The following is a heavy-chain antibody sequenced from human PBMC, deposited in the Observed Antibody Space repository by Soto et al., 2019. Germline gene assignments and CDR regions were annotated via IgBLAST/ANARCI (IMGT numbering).Heavy chain of an antibody. CDR2: INHSGST. V-gene: IGHV4-34*01. J-gene: IGHJ6*04. Sequence: SETLSLTCAVYGGSFSGYYWSWIRQPPGKGLEWIGEINHSGSTNYNPSLKSRVTISVDTSKNQFSLKLSSVTAADTAVYYCARDSGGGVDVWGKGTTVTVSS. CDR1: GGSFSGYY. D-gene: IGHD2-15*01. CDR3: ARDSGGGVDV.